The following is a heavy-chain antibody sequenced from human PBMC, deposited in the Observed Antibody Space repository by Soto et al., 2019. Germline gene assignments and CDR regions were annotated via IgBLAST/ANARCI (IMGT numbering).Heavy chain of an antibody. CDR1: GFTFSSYA. CDR3: ARDIVGATLGNYYYYGMDV. CDR2: ISHDGSNK. Sequence: ESGGGVVQPGRSLRLSCAASGFTFSSYAMHWVRQAPGKGLEWVAVISHDGSNKYYADSVKGRFTISRDNSKNTLYLQMNSLRAEDTAVYYCARDIVGATLGNYYYYGMDVWGQGTTVTVSS. V-gene: IGHV3-30-3*01. J-gene: IGHJ6*02. D-gene: IGHD1-26*01.